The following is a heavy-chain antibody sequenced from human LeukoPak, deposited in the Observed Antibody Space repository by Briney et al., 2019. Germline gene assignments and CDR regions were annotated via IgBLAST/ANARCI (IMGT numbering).Heavy chain of an antibody. V-gene: IGHV3-23*01. CDR1: GFTFDTYA. J-gene: IGHJ4*02. D-gene: IGHD6-19*01. CDR2: ISGGGRI. Sequence: QPGGSLRLSCAASGFTFDTYAMHWVRQAPGTGLEWVSGISGGGRIYYADSVNGRFTMSRDNSKNTVDLELHSLRADDTAIYYCVKDLRQWLVGRFDHWGQGTLLTVSS. CDR3: VKDLRQWLVGRFDH.